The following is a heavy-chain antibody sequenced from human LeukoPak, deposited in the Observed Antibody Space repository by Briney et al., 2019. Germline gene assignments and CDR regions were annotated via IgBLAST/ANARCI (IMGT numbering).Heavy chain of an antibody. CDR3: AKFGVGEAVATITRPFDY. V-gene: IGHV3-23*01. CDR2: ISGSGGST. CDR1: GFTFSSYA. J-gene: IGHJ4*02. Sequence: GGSLRLSCAASGFTFSSYAMSWVRQAPGKGLEWVSAISGSGGSTYYADSVKGRFTISRDNSKNTLYLQMNSLRAEDTAIYYCAKFGVGEAVATITRPFDYWGQGTLVTVSS. D-gene: IGHD5-12*01.